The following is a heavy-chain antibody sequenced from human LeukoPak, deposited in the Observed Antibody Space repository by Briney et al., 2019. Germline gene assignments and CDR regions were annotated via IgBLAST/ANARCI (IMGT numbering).Heavy chain of an antibody. V-gene: IGHV3-21*01. CDR3: ARDQSGSYYTSSPDY. D-gene: IGHD1-26*01. Sequence: PGGSLRLSCAASGFTFSSYSMNWVRQAPGKGLEWVSSISSSSSYIYYADSVKGRFTISRDNAKNSLYLQMNSLRAEDTAVYYCARDQSGSYYTSSPDYWGQGTLVTVSS. CDR1: GFTFSSYS. J-gene: IGHJ4*02. CDR2: ISSSSSYI.